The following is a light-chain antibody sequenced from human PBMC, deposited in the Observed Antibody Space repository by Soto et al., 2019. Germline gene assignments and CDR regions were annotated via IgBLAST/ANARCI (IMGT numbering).Light chain of an antibody. Sequence: EVVLTQSPVTLSLSPGERATLSCRASQSVSSNYLAWYQQKPGQAPRLLMYDASSRATGIPDRFSGSGSGTDFTLTISRLEPEDFAVYYCQQYSSSRTFGQGTKVDNK. J-gene: IGKJ1*01. CDR2: DAS. CDR3: QQYSSSRT. CDR1: QSVSSNY. V-gene: IGKV3-20*01.